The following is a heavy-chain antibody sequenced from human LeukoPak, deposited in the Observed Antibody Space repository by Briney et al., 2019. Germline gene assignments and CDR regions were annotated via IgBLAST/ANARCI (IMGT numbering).Heavy chain of an antibody. CDR2: IGSDGGKI. J-gene: IGHJ4*02. V-gene: IGHV3-21*01. Sequence: GGSLRLSCAASGFTFSNYGMNWVRQAPGKGLEWVSSIGSDGGKIYYADSVKGRFTISRDNAKNSQYLQMNSLRADDTAVYYCARDGDYGDYVFDYWGQGTLVTVSS. CDR1: GFTFSNYG. D-gene: IGHD4-17*01. CDR3: ARDGDYGDYVFDY.